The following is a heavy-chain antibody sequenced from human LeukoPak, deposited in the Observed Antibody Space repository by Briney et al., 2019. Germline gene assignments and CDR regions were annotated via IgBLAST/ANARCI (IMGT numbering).Heavy chain of an antibody. CDR3: ARGKRQRNYDFWSGPHNWFDP. CDR2: INHSGST. CDR1: GDSISSGAY. J-gene: IGHJ5*02. D-gene: IGHD3-3*01. Sequence: KASETLSLTCSVSGDSISSGAYWGWIRQPPGKGLEWIGEINHSGSTNYNPSLKSRVTISVDTSKNQFSLELSSVTAADTAVYYCARGKRQRNYDFWSGPHNWFDPWGQGTLVTVSS. V-gene: IGHV4-38-2*02.